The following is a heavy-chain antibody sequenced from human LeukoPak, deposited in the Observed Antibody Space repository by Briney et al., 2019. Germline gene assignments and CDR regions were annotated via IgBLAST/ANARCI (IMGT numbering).Heavy chain of an antibody. CDR2: IWYDGSNK. V-gene: IGHV3-33*01. J-gene: IGHJ4*02. CDR3: ARVKVGYDRGEFDY. D-gene: IGHD3-22*01. Sequence: PGGSLRLSCAASGFTFSSYGMHWVRQAPGKGLEWVAVIWYDGSNKYYADSVKGRFTISRDNSKNTLYLQMNSLRAEDTAVYYCARVKVGYDRGEFDYWGQGTLVTVSS. CDR1: GFTFSSYG.